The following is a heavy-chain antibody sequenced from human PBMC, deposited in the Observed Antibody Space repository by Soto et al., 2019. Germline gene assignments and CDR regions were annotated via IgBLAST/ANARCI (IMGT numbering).Heavy chain of an antibody. CDR2: MSPNNGNT. CDR3: ARDPRYAGSYHVWFDP. CDR1: GYTFTSYD. Sequence: GASVKVSCKASGYTFTSYDINWVRQATGQGLEWMGWMSPNNGNTNYAQKLQGRVTMTTDTSTSTAYMELRSLRSDDTAVYYCARDPRYAGSYHVWFDPWGQGTLVTVSS. D-gene: IGHD3-10*01. J-gene: IGHJ5*02. V-gene: IGHV1-18*01.